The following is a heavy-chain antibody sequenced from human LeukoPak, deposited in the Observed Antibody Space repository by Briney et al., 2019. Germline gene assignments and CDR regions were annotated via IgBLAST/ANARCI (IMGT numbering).Heavy chain of an antibody. CDR2: ISAYNGNT. D-gene: IGHD5-24*01. Sequence: ASVKVSCKASGYTFTSYGISWVRQAPGQGLEWMGWISAYNGNTNYAQKLQGRVTMTTDTSTSTAYMELRSLRSDDTAVYYCARDGGDGYNLSFVAYWGQGTLVTVSS. V-gene: IGHV1-18*01. J-gene: IGHJ4*02. CDR1: GYTFTSYG. CDR3: ARDGGDGYNLSFVAY.